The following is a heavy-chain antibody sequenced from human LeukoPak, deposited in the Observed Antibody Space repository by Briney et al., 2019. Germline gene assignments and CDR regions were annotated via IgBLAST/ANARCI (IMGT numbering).Heavy chain of an antibody. CDR3: ARDRQQLGIFDY. CDR2: ISYDGSNK. V-gene: IGHV3-30*04. J-gene: IGHJ4*02. CDR1: GFTFSSYA. Sequence: PGGSLRLSCAASGFTFSSYAMHWVRQAPGKGLEWVAVISYDGSNKYYADSVKGRFTISRDNSENTLYLQMNSLRAEDTAVYYCARDRQQLGIFDYWGQGTLVTVSS. D-gene: IGHD6-13*01.